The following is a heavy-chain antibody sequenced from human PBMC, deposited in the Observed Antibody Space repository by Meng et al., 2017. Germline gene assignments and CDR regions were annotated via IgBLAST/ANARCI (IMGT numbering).Heavy chain of an antibody. J-gene: IGHJ3*02. CDR1: GYSISSGYY. Sequence: SETLSLTCTVSGYSISSGYYWGWIRQPPGKGLEWIGCIYHSGSTYYNPSLESRVTISVDTSKNQFSLKLRSVTAADTAVYYCARGATCPYGSGSYSNRRNSDAFDIWGQGTMVTVSS. D-gene: IGHD3-10*01. CDR3: ARGATCPYGSGSYSNRRNSDAFDI. CDR2: IYHSGST. V-gene: IGHV4-38-2*02.